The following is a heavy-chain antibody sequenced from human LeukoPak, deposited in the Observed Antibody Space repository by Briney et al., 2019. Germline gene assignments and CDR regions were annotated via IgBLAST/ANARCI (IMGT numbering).Heavy chain of an antibody. V-gene: IGHV4-39*01. CDR1: GGSISSSSYF. Sequence: SETLSLTCTVSGGSISSSSYFWGWIRLPPGKGLEWIGTISYSGSTYYNPSLKSRVTISVDTSKSQFSLKLNSVTAADTAVYCCARRPLNYYDSSGFLLTFFDYWGQGTLVTVSS. D-gene: IGHD3-22*01. J-gene: IGHJ4*02. CDR2: ISYSGST. CDR3: ARRPLNYYDSSGFLLTFFDY.